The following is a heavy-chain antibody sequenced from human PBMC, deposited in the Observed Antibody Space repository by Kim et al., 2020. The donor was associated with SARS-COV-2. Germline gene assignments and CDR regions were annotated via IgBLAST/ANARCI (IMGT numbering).Heavy chain of an antibody. J-gene: IGHJ4*02. V-gene: IGHV3-21*04. CDR1: GVTFSSYS. D-gene: IGHD6-19*01. Sequence: GGSLRLSCAASGVTFSSYSMNWVRQAPGKGLEWISSISSSSSYIYYADSVKGRFTISGDNARASLYLQMNSLRAEDTAVYYCARVLTSGWSYFDYWGQGTLVTVSS. CDR2: ISSSSSYI. CDR3: ARVLTSGWSYFDY.